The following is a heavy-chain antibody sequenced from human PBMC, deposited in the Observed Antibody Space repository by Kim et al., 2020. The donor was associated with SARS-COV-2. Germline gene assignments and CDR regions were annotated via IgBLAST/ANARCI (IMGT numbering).Heavy chain of an antibody. CDR2: STI. J-gene: IGHJ4*02. Sequence: STINYADSVKGRFNISRDNAKNSLYLKMNSLRDEDTAVYYCARVRGGANDYWGQGTLVTVSS. D-gene: IGHD3-16*01. CDR3: ARVRGGANDY. V-gene: IGHV3-48*02.